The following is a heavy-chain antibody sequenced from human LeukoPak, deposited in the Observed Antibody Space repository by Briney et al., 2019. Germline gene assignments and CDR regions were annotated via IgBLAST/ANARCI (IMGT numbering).Heavy chain of an antibody. CDR1: GFTFSSYA. D-gene: IGHD1-7*01. V-gene: IGHV3-23*01. CDR2: ISGSGGST. Sequence: GGTLRLSCAASGFTFSSYAMSWVRQAPGKGLEWVSAISGSGGSTYYADSVKGRFTISRDNSKNTLYLQMDSLRVEDSAVYYCAKVGTTVDYFDFWGQGTLVTVSS. J-gene: IGHJ4*02. CDR3: AKVGTTVDYFDF.